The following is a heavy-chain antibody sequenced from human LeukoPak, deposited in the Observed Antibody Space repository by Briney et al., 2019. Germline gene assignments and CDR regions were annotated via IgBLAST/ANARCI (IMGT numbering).Heavy chain of an antibody. D-gene: IGHD3-22*01. CDR3: ARRVTMTHPFFDY. CDR2: IYPGDSDT. J-gene: IGHJ4*02. V-gene: IGHV5-51*01. CDR1: GYSFTSYW. Sequence: GESLKISCKGSGYSFTSYWIGWVRQMPGKGLEWMGIIYPGDSDTRYSPYFQGQVTISADKSISTAYLQWSSLKASDTAMYYCARRVTMTHPFFDYWGQGTLVTVSS.